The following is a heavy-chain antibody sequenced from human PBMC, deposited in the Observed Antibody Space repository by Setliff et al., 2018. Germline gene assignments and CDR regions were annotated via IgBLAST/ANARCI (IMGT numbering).Heavy chain of an antibody. V-gene: IGHV1-18*01. J-gene: IGHJ5*02. CDR2: IGVYSGNT. D-gene: IGHD3-3*01. CDR3: MRLVRFCSRTVCQRTSGDEA. CDR1: GYTFRQSI. Sequence: ASVKVSCKASGYTFRQSIVSWVRQAPGQGLEWLGWIGVYSGNTYSAQRFQGRVSLTTDESTNTAYLELRGLRSDDTAVYYCMRLVRFCSRTVCQRTSGDEAWGQGTLITVSS.